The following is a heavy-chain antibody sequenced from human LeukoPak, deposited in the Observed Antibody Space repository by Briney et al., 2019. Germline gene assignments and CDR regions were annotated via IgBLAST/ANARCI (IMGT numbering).Heavy chain of an antibody. Sequence: PSETLSLTCTVSGGSISSGGYYWSWIRQHPGKGLEWIGYIYYSGSTHYNPSLKSRVTISVDASKNQFSLKLSSVTAADTAVYYCARDMTDWWFDPWGQGTLVTVSS. D-gene: IGHD3-9*01. CDR1: GGSISSGGYY. CDR2: IYYSGST. CDR3: ARDMTDWWFDP. V-gene: IGHV4-31*03. J-gene: IGHJ5*02.